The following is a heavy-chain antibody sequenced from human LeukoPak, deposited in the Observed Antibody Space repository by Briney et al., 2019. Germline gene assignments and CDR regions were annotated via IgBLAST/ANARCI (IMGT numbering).Heavy chain of an antibody. CDR2: ISYDGSNK. J-gene: IGHJ4*02. D-gene: IGHD6-13*01. V-gene: IGHV3-30*03. CDR3: ARDGFSSSWYGRALDY. CDR1: GFTFSSYV. Sequence: GGSLRLSCAASGFTFSSYVMHWVRQAPGKGLEWVAVISYDGSNKYYADSVKGRFTTSRDNSRNTLYLQMNSLRAEDTAVYYCARDGFSSSWYGRALDYWGQGTLVTVSS.